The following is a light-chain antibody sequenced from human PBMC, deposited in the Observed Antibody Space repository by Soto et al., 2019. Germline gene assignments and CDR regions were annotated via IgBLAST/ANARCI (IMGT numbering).Light chain of an antibody. Sequence: EIVLTQSPATLSLSPGERATLSCRASQTVSSSLAWYQQKPGQAPRLLIYEASNRATGIPARFSGSGSGADFTLTISSLEPEDFALYDCQQHINCPLTFGGGTKVEIK. V-gene: IGKV3-11*01. CDR2: EAS. CDR3: QQHINCPLT. J-gene: IGKJ4*01. CDR1: QTVSSS.